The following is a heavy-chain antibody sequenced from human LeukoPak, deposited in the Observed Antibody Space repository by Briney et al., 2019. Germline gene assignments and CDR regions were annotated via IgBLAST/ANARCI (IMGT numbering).Heavy chain of an antibody. Sequence: SETLSLTCSVSGGSISTYYWGWIRQPAGKGLEWIGRIYTSGSTNYNPSLESRVTMSVDTSKNQFSLKLSSVTAADTAVYYCARLSEGAFDYWGQGTLVTVSS. CDR1: GGSISTYY. V-gene: IGHV4-4*07. J-gene: IGHJ4*02. D-gene: IGHD1-14*01. CDR3: ARLSEGAFDY. CDR2: IYTSGST.